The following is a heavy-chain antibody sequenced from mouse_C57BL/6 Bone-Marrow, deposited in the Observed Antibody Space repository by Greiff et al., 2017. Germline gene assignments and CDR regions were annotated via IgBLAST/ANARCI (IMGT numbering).Heavy chain of an antibody. CDR2: IYPRSGNT. CDR1: GYTFTSYG. Sequence: QVQLKESGAELARPGASVKLSCKASGYTFTSYGISWVKQRTGQGLEWIGEIYPRSGNTYYNEKFKGKATLTADKSSSTAYMELRSLTSEDSAVYFCARRTAQDPFAYWGQGTLVTVSA. J-gene: IGHJ3*01. D-gene: IGHD3-2*02. CDR3: ARRTAQDPFAY. V-gene: IGHV1-81*01.